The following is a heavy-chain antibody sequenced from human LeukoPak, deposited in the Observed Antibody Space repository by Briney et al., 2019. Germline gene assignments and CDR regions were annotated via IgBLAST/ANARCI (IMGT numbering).Heavy chain of an antibody. CDR3: AKAVSCSSTSCYRSYGMDV. CDR2: ISESGGST. V-gene: IGHV3-23*01. Sequence: GGSLRLSCAASGFTFSRNTMSWVRQAPGKGLEWVSGISESGGSTWHVDSVKGRFTISRDNSKNTLYLQMNSLRDEDTAVYYCAKAVSCSSTSCYRSYGMDVWGQGTTATVSS. D-gene: IGHD2-2*02. J-gene: IGHJ6*02. CDR1: GFTFSRNT.